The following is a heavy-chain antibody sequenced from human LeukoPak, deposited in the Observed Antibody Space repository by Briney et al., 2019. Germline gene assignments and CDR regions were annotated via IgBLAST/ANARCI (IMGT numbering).Heavy chain of an antibody. D-gene: IGHD3-3*01. CDR1: GFTFSSYG. CDR3: AKTSLSDPSGHYYYMDV. CDR2: IRFDGASE. V-gene: IGHV3-30*02. Sequence: GGSLRLSCAASGFTFSSYGMSWVRQAPGKGLEWVAFIRFDGASEFYADSVKARFTISRDNSQNTVSLQLDNLRIEDTALYYCAKTSLSDPSGHYYYMDVWGKGTTVTVSS. J-gene: IGHJ6*03.